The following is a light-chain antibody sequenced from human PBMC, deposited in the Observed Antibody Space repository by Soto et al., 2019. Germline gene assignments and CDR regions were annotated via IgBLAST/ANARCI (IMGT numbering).Light chain of an antibody. CDR1: XXXNCSYNF. Sequence: GSPGQSIXXXXTXXXXXNCSYNFFSWYQPPPAKVPKLIIYDVGSRPSGVSNRFSGSKIGSTASLDISGLQAEDEADYYCCSYTEVHPRFYVCGTGTKVTVL. CDR2: DVG. V-gene: IGLV2-14*03. CDR3: CSYTEVHPRFYV. J-gene: IGLJ1*01.